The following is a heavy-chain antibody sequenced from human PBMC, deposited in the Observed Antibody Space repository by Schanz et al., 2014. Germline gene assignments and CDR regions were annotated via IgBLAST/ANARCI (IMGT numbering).Heavy chain of an antibody. Sequence: QVQLVQSGSELKKPGASVKVSCKASGYTFSGYYMHWVRQAPGQGPQWMGRISPLLGVANYAQEFQGRLTITADTSTSTAYMELSSLRSEDTAVYYCATCSGGTCHAKPVLDNWGQGTLVTVSS. CDR1: GYTFSGYY. V-gene: IGHV1-69*02. D-gene: IGHD2-15*01. J-gene: IGHJ4*02. CDR3: ATCSGGTCHAKPVLDN. CDR2: ISPLLGVA.